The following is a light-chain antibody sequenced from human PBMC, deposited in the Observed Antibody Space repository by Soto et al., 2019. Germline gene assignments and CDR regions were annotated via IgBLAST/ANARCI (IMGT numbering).Light chain of an antibody. V-gene: IGLV1-44*01. J-gene: IGLJ3*02. CDR3: AAWDDSLNGWV. CDR1: SFNIGSNT. CDR2: GNN. Sequence: QSVLTQSPSASGTPGQRVTISCSGSSFNIGSNTLNWYQQLPGTAPKLLIFGNNQRPSGGPDRFSGSKSGTSASLAISGLQSEDEADYYYAAWDDSLNGWVFGGGTELTVL.